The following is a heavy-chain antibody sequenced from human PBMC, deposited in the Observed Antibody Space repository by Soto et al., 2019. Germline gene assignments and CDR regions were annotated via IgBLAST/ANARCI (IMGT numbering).Heavy chain of an antibody. V-gene: IGHV3-13*01. J-gene: IGHJ6*02. CDR1: GFTLSSHD. CDR3: TRGYYYGMDV. Sequence: EVHLGESGGGLVQPGGALRLSCAASGFTLSSHDMHWVRQATGKGLELVSAIGTGGDTYYPDSAKVRFTISRENAKNSLYLQMDNLRAGDTAVYYCTRGYYYGMDVWGQGTTATVSS. CDR2: IGTGGDT.